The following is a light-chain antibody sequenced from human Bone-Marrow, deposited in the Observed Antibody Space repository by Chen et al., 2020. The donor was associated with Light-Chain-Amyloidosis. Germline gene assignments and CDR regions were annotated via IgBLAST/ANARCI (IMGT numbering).Light chain of an antibody. V-gene: IGKV1-27*01. J-gene: IGKJ4*01. CDR1: QAIGNF. Sequence: DIQMTQSPSSLSVSVGDRVTLTCRASQAIGNFLAWYQQRPGKVPEILIYAASTLQPGVPSRFSGSGSGTLFILIITSLQPEDVATYYCQTYNTAPHLTFGGGTKVEIK. CDR3: QTYNTAPHLT. CDR2: AAS.